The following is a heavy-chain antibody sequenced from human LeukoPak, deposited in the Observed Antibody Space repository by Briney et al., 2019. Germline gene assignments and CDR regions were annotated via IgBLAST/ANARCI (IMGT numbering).Heavy chain of an antibody. J-gene: IGHJ6*02. CDR3: ARELRFGEFILGYYYYYYGMDV. D-gene: IGHD3-10*01. Sequence: SVNVSCKASLGTFSSYAISWVRQAPGQGLEWMGGIIPIFGTANYAQKFQGRVTITADESTSSDYMELSSLRSEDTAVYYCARELRFGEFILGYYYYYYGMDVWGQGTTVTVSS. CDR2: IIPIFGTA. CDR1: LGTFSSYA. V-gene: IGHV1-69*13.